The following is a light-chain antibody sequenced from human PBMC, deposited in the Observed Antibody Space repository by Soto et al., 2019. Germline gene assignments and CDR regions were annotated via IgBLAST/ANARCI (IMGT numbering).Light chain of an antibody. J-gene: IGLJ1*01. CDR3: SSYAGSNNPYV. CDR2: EVS. Sequence: QSALTQPPSASGSPGQSVTISCTGTSSDVGGYNYVSWYQQHPGKAPKLMIYEVSKRPSGVPDRFSGSKSGNTASLTVSGLQAEDEADYYCSSYAGSNNPYVFGTGTKVTLL. CDR1: SSDVGGYNY. V-gene: IGLV2-8*01.